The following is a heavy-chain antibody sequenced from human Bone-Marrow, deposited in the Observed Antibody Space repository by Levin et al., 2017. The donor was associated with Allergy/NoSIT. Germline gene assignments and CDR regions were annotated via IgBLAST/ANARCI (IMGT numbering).Heavy chain of an antibody. CDR3: ARRFLGHVEFWIDL. V-gene: IGHV3-48*02. D-gene: IGHD3-3*01. CDR2: ITSSSGTI. Sequence: AGGSLRLSCAASGFTFSSFSMNWVRQTPGKGLEWIAYITSSSGTISYADSVKGRFTISRDNAGNSLFLQMNSLREEDSAVYYCARRFLGHVEFWIDLWGQGTLVTVSS. CDR1: GFTFSSFS. J-gene: IGHJ4*02.